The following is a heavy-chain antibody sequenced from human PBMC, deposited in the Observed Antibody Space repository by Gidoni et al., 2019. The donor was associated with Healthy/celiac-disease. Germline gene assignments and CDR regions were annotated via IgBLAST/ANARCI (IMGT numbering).Heavy chain of an antibody. CDR2: IYTSGST. Sequence: QVQLQESGPGLVKPSETLSLTCTVSGGPISSYYWSWIRQPAGKGLEWIGRIYTSGSTNYNPSLKSRVTMSVDTSKNQFSLKLSSVTAADTAVYYCARDGTYSGSYLSWYFDLWGRGTLVTVSS. CDR3: ARDGTYSGSYLSWYFDL. J-gene: IGHJ2*01. V-gene: IGHV4-4*07. D-gene: IGHD1-26*01. CDR1: GGPISSYY.